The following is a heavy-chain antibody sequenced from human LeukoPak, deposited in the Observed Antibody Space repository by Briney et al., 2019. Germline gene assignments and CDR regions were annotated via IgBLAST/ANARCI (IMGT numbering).Heavy chain of an antibody. V-gene: IGHV3-48*03. CDR3: ATSSRADAFDI. Sequence: GGSLTLSCAASGFTFSSYEMNWVRQAPGKGLEWVSYISSSGSTISYADSVKGRFTISRDNAKNSLYLQMNSLRAEDTAVYYCATSSRADAFDIWGQGIMVTVSP. D-gene: IGHD2-2*01. J-gene: IGHJ3*02. CDR2: ISSSGSTI. CDR1: GFTFSSYE.